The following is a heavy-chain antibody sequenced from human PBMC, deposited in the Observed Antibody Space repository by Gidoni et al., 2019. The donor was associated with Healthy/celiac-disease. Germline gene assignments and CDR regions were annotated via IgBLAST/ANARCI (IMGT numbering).Heavy chain of an antibody. V-gene: IGHV3-20*04. CDR2: INWNGGST. CDR1: GVTFDDYG. Sequence: EVQLVESGGGVVRPGGSLRLSCAAPGVTFDDYGMSCARQAPGKGLEWVSGINWNGGSTGYADSVKGRFTISRDNAKNSLYLQMNSLRAEDTALYYCARALGGCYSSSFDYWGQGTLVTVSS. CDR3: ARALGGCYSSSFDY. D-gene: IGHD6-13*01. J-gene: IGHJ4*02.